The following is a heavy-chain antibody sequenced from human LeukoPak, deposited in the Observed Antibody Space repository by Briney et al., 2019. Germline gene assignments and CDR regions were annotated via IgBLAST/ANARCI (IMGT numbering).Heavy chain of an antibody. CDR2: IRYDGSNK. CDR1: GFTFSSYG. Sequence: PGGSLRLSCAASGFTFSSYGMHWVRQAPGKGLEWEAFIRYDGSNKYYADSVKGRFTISRDNSKNTLYLQMNSLRAEDTAVYYCAKERGYGGLPRTNYFDYWGQGTLVTVSS. J-gene: IGHJ4*02. D-gene: IGHD4-23*01. CDR3: AKERGYGGLPRTNYFDY. V-gene: IGHV3-30*02.